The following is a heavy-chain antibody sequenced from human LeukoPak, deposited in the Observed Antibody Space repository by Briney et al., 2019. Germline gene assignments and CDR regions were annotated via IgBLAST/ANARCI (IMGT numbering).Heavy chain of an antibody. V-gene: IGHV3-66*01. CDR3: ARGPGGYSSGGELDV. CDR2: IYSGGRT. Sequence: GGSLRLSCAASRFTVSSNYMSWVRQAPGKGLEWVSVIYSGGRTHYAGSVEGRFTISRDSSKNTLYLQMNSLTAEDTAVYYCARGPGGYSSGGELDVWGKGTTVTVSS. CDR1: RFTVSSNY. J-gene: IGHJ6*04. D-gene: IGHD6-19*01.